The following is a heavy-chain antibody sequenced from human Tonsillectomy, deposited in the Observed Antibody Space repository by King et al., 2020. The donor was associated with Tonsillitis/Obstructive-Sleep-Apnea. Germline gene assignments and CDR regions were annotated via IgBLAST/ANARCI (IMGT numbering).Heavy chain of an antibody. Sequence: QLVQSGAEVKKPGASVKVSCKASGYTFTSSGISWVRQAPGQGLEWMGWISAYNGNTNYAQKLRGRVTMTPDTSTSTAYMELRSLRSDDTAVYYCARDRHTPADCSSTSCYEFGYWGQGTLVTVSS. V-gene: IGHV1-18*01. J-gene: IGHJ4*02. D-gene: IGHD2-2*01. CDR2: ISAYNGNT. CDR1: GYTFTSSG. CDR3: ARDRHTPADCSSTSCYEFGY.